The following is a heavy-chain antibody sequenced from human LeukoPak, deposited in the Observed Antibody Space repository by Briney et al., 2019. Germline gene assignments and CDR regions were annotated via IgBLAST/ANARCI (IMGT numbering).Heavy chain of an antibody. CDR3: ATSVGAEYFQH. V-gene: IGHV5-10-1*01. Sequence: PRESLKISCKGSGYSFTSYWISWVRQMPGKGLEWMGRIDPSDSYTNYSPSFQGHVTISADKSITTAYLQWRSLKASDTAMFYCATSVGAEYFQHWGQGTLVTVSS. CDR2: IDPSDSYT. J-gene: IGHJ1*01. CDR1: GYSFTSYW.